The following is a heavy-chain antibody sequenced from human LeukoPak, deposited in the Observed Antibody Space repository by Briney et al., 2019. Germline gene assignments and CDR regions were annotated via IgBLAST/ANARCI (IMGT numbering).Heavy chain of an antibody. CDR3: ARHGSGSMYGYSDY. CDR2: IYYTGST. J-gene: IGHJ4*02. CDR1: GGSISSSSYY. V-gene: IGHV4-39*01. Sequence: SETLSLTCTVSGGSISSSSYYWGWIRQPPGKGLEWIGSIYYTGSTFYKSSLKSRVTISVDTSKNQFSLKLISLTAADTAVYYCARHGSGSMYGYSDYWGQGTLVTVSS. D-gene: IGHD5-18*01.